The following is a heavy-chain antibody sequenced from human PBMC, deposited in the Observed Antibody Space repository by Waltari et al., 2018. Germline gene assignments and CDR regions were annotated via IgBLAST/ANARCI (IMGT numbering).Heavy chain of an antibody. CDR3: ARYNWNYVEYFDY. D-gene: IGHD1-7*01. J-gene: IGHJ4*02. Sequence: QVQLQESGPGLVKPSQTLSLTCTVSGGSISSGSYYWSWIRQPAGKGLEWIGYIYTSGSTNYHPSLKSRVTISVDTAKNQFSLKLSSVTAADTAVYYCARYNWNYVEYFDYWGQGTLVTVSS. CDR2: IYTSGST. V-gene: IGHV4-61*09. CDR1: GGSISSGSYY.